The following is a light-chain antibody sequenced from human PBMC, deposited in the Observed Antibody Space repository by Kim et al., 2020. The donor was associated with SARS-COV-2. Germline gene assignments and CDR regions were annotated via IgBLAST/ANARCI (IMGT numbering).Light chain of an antibody. J-gene: IGLJ3*02. CDR1: SSDVGGYNY. CDR2: DVS. V-gene: IGLV2-14*03. CDR3: SSYTSSSTRV. Sequence: QSIAISCTGTSSDVGGYNYVSWYQQHPGKAPKLMIYDVSNRPSGVSNRFSGSKSGNTASLTISGLQAEDEADYYCSSYTSSSTRVFGGGTKLTVL.